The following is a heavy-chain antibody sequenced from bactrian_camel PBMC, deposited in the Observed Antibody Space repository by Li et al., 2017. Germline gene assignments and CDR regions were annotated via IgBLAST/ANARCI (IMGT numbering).Heavy chain of an antibody. Sequence: HVQLVESGGGSVQAGGSLRLSCEASEYTYSDVCMGWFRQAPGKEREGVATIDSDGTSTYADSVRGRFTISKDNAKNTLYLQMNYLDPEDTGMYYCAAQVSCVVGSWRFGDSWREVRDYDYWGQGTKVTVS. CDR1: EYTYSDVC. J-gene: IGHJ4*01. V-gene: IGHV3S53*01. CDR3: AAQVSCVVGSWRFGDSWREVRDYDY. D-gene: IGHD3*01. CDR2: IDSDGTS.